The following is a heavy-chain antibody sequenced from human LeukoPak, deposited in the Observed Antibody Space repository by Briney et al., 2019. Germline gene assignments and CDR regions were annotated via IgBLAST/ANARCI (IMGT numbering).Heavy chain of an antibody. CDR2: IYYSGST. D-gene: IGHD3-10*01. CDR3: ARYLCFGELDLEEAEILLFDP. V-gene: IGHV4-59*13. J-gene: IGHJ5*02. CDR1: GGSISSYY. Sequence: SETLSLTCTVSGGSISSYYWRWLRQPLGEGLEWIGYIYYSGSTNYTPSLKSRVTISVDKSKNQFSRKLSSVTAADTAVYYCARYLCFGELDLEEAEILLFDPWGQGTLVTVSS.